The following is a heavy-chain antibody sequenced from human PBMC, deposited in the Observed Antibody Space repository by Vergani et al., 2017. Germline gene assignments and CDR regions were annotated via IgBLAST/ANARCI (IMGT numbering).Heavy chain of an antibody. J-gene: IGHJ4*02. Sequence: QLQLQESGPGLVKPSETLSLTCTVSGGSISSSSYYWSWIRQPPGKGLEWIGYIYHSGSTYYNPSLKSRVTISVDRSKNQFSLKLSSVTAADTAVYYCASHGSSGYYRYFDYWGQGTLVTVSS. CDR1: GGSISSSSYY. CDR2: IYHSGST. V-gene: IGHV4-30-2*01. D-gene: IGHD3-22*01. CDR3: ASHGSSGYYRYFDY.